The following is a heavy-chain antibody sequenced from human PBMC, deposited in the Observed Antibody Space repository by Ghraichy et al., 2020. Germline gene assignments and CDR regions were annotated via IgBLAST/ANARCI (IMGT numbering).Heavy chain of an antibody. J-gene: IGHJ4*02. CDR3: ARAPVYYDSSEY. V-gene: IGHV3-53*01. CDR1: GFTVTTSY. CDR2: ICSGGDT. D-gene: IGHD3-22*01. Sequence: GGSLRLSCAASGFTVTTSYMNWVRQAPGKGLEWVSIICSGGDTDYADSVKGRFTISRDNSKDTLYLQMNSLRAEDTAVYYCARAPVYYDSSEYWGQGILVTVSS.